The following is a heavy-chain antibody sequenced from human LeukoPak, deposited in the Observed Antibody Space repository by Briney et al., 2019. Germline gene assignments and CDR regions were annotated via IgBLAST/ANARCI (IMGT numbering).Heavy chain of an antibody. CDR2: ISGSGGST. J-gene: IGHJ4*02. CDR1: GFTFSNYA. V-gene: IGHV3-23*01. CDR3: AKALSLYCSSTSCYEYRGGYYFDY. Sequence: PGGSLRLSCAASGFTFSNYATSWVRLAPGKGLEWVSAISGSGGSTYYADSVKGRFTISRDNSKNTLYLQMNSLRAEDTAVYYCAKALSLYCSSTSCYEYRGGYYFDYWGQGTLVTVSS. D-gene: IGHD2-2*01.